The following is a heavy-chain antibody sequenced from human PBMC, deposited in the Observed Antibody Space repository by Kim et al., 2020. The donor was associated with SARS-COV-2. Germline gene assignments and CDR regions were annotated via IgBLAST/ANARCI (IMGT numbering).Heavy chain of an antibody. CDR3: ARLGAAAGKGVDWFDP. V-gene: IGHV4-39*01. CDR1: GGSISSSSYY. Sequence: SETLSLTCTVSGGSISSSSYYWGWIRQPPGKGLEWIGSIYYSGSTYYNPSLKSRVTISVDTSKNQFSLKLSSVTAADTAVYYCARLGAAAGKGVDWFDPWGQGTLVTVSS. J-gene: IGHJ5*02. D-gene: IGHD6-13*01. CDR2: IYYSGST.